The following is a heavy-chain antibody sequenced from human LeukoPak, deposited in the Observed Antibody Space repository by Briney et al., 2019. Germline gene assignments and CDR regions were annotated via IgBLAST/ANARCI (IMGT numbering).Heavy chain of an antibody. CDR1: GFTFSTYA. CDR2: ILYDGSNE. CDR3: ARGEFSGLDY. D-gene: IGHD5-12*01. J-gene: IGHJ4*02. Sequence: GRSLRLSCAASGFTFSTYAMHWVRQAPGKDLEWVAVILYDGSNEHYTDSVRGRFTISRDNPKNTLWLQMNSLTADDTAVYYCARGEFSGLDYWGQGTLVTVSS. V-gene: IGHV3-30-3*01.